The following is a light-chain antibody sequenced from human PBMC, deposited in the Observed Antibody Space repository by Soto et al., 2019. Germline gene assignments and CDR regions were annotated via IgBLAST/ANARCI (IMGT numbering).Light chain of an antibody. CDR1: SGDSNYA. CDR3: QTWGSGIVV. CDR2: LNSDGSH. J-gene: IGLJ2*01. V-gene: IGLV4-69*01. Sequence: QAVVTQSPSASASLGASVKLTCIRSSGDSNYAIAWHQQQSEKGPRYLMKLNSDGSHSKGDGIPDRFSGSSSGAERYLTISSLQSEDEADYYCQTWGSGIVVFGGGTQLTVL.